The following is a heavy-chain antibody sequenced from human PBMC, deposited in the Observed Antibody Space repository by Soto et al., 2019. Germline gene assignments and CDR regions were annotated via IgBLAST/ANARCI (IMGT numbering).Heavy chain of an antibody. D-gene: IGHD6-19*01. Sequence: GGSLRLSCAASGFTFSDYAMYWVRQAPGKGLEWVSVISFDGNIKYYTGSVKGRFTISRDNSKNTLHLQVDSLRTEDTALYYCARAPGHSVHSSGWQIDYWGQGTLVTVSS. CDR2: ISFDGNIK. CDR1: GFTFSDYA. CDR3: ARAPGHSVHSSGWQIDY. J-gene: IGHJ4*02. V-gene: IGHV3-30-3*01.